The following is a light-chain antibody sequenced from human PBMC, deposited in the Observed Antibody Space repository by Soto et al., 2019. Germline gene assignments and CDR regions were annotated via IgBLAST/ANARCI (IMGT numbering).Light chain of an antibody. J-gene: IGKJ1*01. Sequence: EDELTQSPGTLSSSPGEIATLSLRASQSVGSSYLAWYQQKPGQAPRLLIYDTSSRATGIPDRFSGSGSGTDFTLGISRLEPEDFAVYYCQQCRSSPSFREGTKVELK. CDR1: QSVGSSY. V-gene: IGKV3-20*01. CDR3: QQCRSSPS. CDR2: DTS.